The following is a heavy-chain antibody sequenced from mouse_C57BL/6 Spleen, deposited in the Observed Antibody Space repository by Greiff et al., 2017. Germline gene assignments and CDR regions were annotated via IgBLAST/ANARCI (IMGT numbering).Heavy chain of an antibody. V-gene: IGHV5-4*01. CDR2: ISDGGSYT. J-gene: IGHJ3*01. CDR1: GFTFSSYA. Sequence: EVHLVESGGGLVKPGGSLKLSCAASGFTFSSYAMSWVRQTPEKRLEWVATISDGGSYTYYPDNVKGRFTISRDNAKNNLYLQMSHLKSEDTAMYYCARGRDNLGAWFAYWGQGTLVTVSA. D-gene: IGHD3-3*01. CDR3: ARGRDNLGAWFAY.